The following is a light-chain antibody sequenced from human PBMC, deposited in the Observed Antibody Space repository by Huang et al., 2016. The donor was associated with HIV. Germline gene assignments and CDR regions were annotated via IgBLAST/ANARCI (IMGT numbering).Light chain of an antibody. J-gene: IGKJ1*01. CDR3: QQSHSSPWT. CDR1: HNIDTY. Sequence: DIQMTQSPSSLSASVGDRVTITCRASHNIDTYLKWYQHKPGKAPNLLSFGASNLQSGVPSRFSGSGIGTDFTLSINSLQPEDSALYYCQQSHSSPWTFGQGTKVEIK. CDR2: GAS. V-gene: IGKV1-39*01.